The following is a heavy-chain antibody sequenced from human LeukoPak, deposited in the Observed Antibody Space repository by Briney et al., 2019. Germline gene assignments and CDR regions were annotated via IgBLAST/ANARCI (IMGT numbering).Heavy chain of an antibody. CDR1: GFTFSSYD. Sequence: GGSLRLSCAASGFTFSSYDMHWVRQAPGEGLEWVAIISSHGSNKYYADSVKGRFAISRDNSKNTLYLQMNSLRVYDTAVYYCAKSPRRTVTVACFQHWGQGTLVTVSS. CDR2: ISSHGSNK. D-gene: IGHD4-23*01. CDR3: AKSPRRTVTVACFQH. V-gene: IGHV3-30*18. J-gene: IGHJ1*01.